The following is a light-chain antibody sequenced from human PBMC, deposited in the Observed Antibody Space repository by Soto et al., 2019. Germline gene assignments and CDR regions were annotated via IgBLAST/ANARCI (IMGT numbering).Light chain of an antibody. V-gene: IGKV1-6*01. Sequence: AIQMTHSPSSLSVSVGDRVTITCRASQDIRNDLGWYQQKPGKASKLLLYRTSNLQCGDPSWFSGSGSGADFTLTISSLQPEDFAIYYCLQDYIYPYTFGQGTKVDIK. CDR2: RTS. J-gene: IGKJ2*01. CDR1: QDIRND. CDR3: LQDYIYPYT.